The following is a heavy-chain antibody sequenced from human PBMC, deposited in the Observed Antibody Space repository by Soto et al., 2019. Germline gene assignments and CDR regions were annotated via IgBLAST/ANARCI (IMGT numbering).Heavy chain of an antibody. CDR2: ISSSGSTI. V-gene: IGHV3-11*01. J-gene: IGHJ4*02. D-gene: IGHD6-6*01. Sequence: PGGSLRLYCVETGFFFRDFGMHWIRQAPGKGQEWVSYISSSGSTIYYAESVKGRFTISRDNANNSLYLQMNILRAEDTVVYYCARETGKVLYSSSSDYWGQGTLVTVSS. CDR3: ARETGKVLYSSSSDY. CDR1: GFFFRDFG.